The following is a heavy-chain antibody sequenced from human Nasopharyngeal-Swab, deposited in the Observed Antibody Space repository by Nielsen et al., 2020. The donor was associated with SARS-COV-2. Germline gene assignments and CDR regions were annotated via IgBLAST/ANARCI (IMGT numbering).Heavy chain of an antibody. CDR3: ASPPLDSSGYYYGFHY. J-gene: IGHJ4*02. CDR2: ISYDGSNK. D-gene: IGHD3-22*01. Sequence: GGSLRLSCAASGFTFSSSAMHWVRQAPGKGLEWVAVISYDGSNKYFADSVKGRFTISRDNSKNTLYLQMNSLRAEDTAVYYCASPPLDSSGYYYGFHYWGRRTLVTVSS. V-gene: IGHV3-30-3*01. CDR1: GFTFSSSA.